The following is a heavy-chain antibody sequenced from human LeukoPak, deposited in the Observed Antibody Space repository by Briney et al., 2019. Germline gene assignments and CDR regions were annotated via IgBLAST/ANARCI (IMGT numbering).Heavy chain of an antibody. Sequence: GGSLRLSCAASGFTFSNAWMSWVRQAPGTGLEWVGRIKSKTDGGTTDYAAPVKGRFTISRDDSKNTLYLQMNSLKTEDTAVYYCTTVVPAAKSYYFDYWGQGTLVTVSS. CDR3: TTVVPAAKSYYFDY. J-gene: IGHJ4*02. D-gene: IGHD2-2*01. CDR1: GFTFSNAW. V-gene: IGHV3-15*01. CDR2: IKSKTDGGTT.